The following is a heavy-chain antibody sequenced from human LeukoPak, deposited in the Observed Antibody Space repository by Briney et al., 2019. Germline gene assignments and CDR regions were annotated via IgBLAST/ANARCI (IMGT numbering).Heavy chain of an antibody. CDR1: GGSISSYY. V-gene: IGHV4-59*08. CDR2: IYYSGST. D-gene: IGHD1-14*01. CDR3: ARLPPEPDYYYYYYMDV. J-gene: IGHJ6*03. Sequence: SETLSLTCTVSGGSISSYYRSWIRQPPGKGLEWIGYIYYSGSTNYNPSPKSRVTISVDTSKNQFSLKLSSVTAADTAVYYCARLPPEPDYYYYYYMDVWGKGTTVTVSS.